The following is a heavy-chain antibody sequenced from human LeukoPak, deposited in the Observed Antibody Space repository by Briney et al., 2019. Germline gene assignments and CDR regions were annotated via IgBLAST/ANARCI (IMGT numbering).Heavy chain of an antibody. D-gene: IGHD6-13*01. CDR1: GGSISSYY. V-gene: IGHV4-59*01. Sequence: KTSETLSLTCTVSGGSISSYYWSWIRQPPGKGLEWIGYIYYSGSTNYNPSLKSRVTISVDTSKNQFSLKLSSVTAADTAVYYCARFSSSWPFDYWGQGTLVTVSS. J-gene: IGHJ4*02. CDR3: ARFSSSWPFDY. CDR2: IYYSGST.